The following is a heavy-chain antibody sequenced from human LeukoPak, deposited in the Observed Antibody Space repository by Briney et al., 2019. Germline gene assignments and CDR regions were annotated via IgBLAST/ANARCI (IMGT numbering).Heavy chain of an antibody. D-gene: IGHD3-3*01. CDR1: GGSFSGYY. CDR3: ARGSQDITIFGVVIPNWFDP. Sequence: SETLSLTCAVYGGSFSGYYWSWIRQPPGKGLEWIGEINHSGSTNYNPSLKSRVTISVDTSKNQFSLTLSSVTAADTAVYYCARGSQDITIFGVVIPNWFDPWGQGTRVTVSS. V-gene: IGHV4-34*01. CDR2: INHSGST. J-gene: IGHJ5*02.